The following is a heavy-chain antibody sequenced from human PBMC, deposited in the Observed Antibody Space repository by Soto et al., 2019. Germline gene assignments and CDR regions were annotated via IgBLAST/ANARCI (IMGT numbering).Heavy chain of an antibody. CDR3: ARGLMAAHPGGGDAFDI. CDR1: GGSISSSSYY. D-gene: IGHD3-16*01. J-gene: IGHJ3*02. V-gene: IGHV4-39*07. CDR2: IYYSGST. Sequence: QLQLQESGPGLVKPSETLSLTCTVSGGSISSSSYYWGWIRQPPGKGLEWIGSIYYSGSTYYNPSLKDRVTIAVDRSKNQFSLKLSSVTAADTAVYYCARGLMAAHPGGGDAFDIWGQGTMVTVSS.